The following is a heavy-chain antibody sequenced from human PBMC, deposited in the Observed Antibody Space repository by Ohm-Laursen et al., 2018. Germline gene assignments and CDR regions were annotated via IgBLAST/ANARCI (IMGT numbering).Heavy chain of an antibody. Sequence: SLRLSCAASGFTFDDYAMHWVRQAPGKGLEWVSVATGSGRSTYYTDSVKGRFSISRDNSKNTLYLQMNSLRVEDTAVYYCTKGRSGGTGHGNWFESWGQGALVIVSS. V-gene: IGHV3-23*01. J-gene: IGHJ5*01. CDR2: ATGSGRST. CDR3: TKGRSGGTGHGNWFES. CDR1: GFTFDDYA. D-gene: IGHD3-10*01.